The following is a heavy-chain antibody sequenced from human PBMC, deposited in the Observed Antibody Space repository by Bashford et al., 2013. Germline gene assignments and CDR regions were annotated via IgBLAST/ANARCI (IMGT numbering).Heavy chain of an antibody. D-gene: IGHD3-22*01. V-gene: IGHV3-20*03. Sequence: PVKGRFTISRDNAKNSLYLQMNSLRAEDTALYYCARDSFRSSGSDAFDIWGQGTMVTVSS. J-gene: IGHJ3*02. CDR3: ARDSFRSSGSDAFDI.